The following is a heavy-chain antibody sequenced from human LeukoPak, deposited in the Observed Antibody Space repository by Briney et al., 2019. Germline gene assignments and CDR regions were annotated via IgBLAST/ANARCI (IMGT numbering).Heavy chain of an antibody. J-gene: IGHJ4*02. CDR1: EFTFSSYS. CDR2: ITNSGNSK. V-gene: IGHV3-48*01. D-gene: IGHD3-10*01. Sequence: GGSLRLSCAASEFTFSSYSMNWVRQAPGKGLEWVSYITNSGNSKSYADSVKGRFTISRDNTKNSLYLQMSSLRAKDTAVYYCARDRGPRTGFMVREAYDYWGQGTLVTVSS. CDR3: ARDRGPRTGFMVREAYDY.